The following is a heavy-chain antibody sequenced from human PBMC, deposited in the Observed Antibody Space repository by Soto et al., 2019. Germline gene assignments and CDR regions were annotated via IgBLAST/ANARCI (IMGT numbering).Heavy chain of an antibody. D-gene: IGHD5-12*01. J-gene: IGHJ4*02. Sequence: GGSLRLSCAASGFTFSSYAMSWVRQAPGKGLEWVSAISGSGGSTYYADSMKGRFTISRDNSKNTLYLQMNSLRAEDTAVYYCAKDDADIVATMVDYWGQGTLVTVSS. CDR1: GFTFSSYA. CDR3: AKDDADIVATMVDY. CDR2: ISGSGGST. V-gene: IGHV3-23*01.